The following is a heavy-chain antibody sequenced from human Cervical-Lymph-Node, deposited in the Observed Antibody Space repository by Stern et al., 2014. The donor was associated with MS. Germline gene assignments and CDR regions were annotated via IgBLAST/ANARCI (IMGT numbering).Heavy chain of an antibody. D-gene: IGHD3-10*01. CDR3: ARTMVRGWGMDV. V-gene: IGHV3-48*01. CDR1: GFTFSSYS. Sequence: EVQLVESGGGLVQPGGSLGLSCAASGFTFSSYSMNWVRQAPGKGMEWILYISSSTSTLHYAESLKGRFIISRANAQNSLYLQMNSLRAEDTAVYYCARTMVRGWGMDVWGQGTTVTVSS. CDR2: ISSSTSTL. J-gene: IGHJ6*02.